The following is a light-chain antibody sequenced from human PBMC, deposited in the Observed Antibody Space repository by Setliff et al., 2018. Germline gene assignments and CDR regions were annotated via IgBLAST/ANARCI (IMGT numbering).Light chain of an antibody. J-gene: IGKJ1*01. V-gene: IGKV4-1*01. CDR1: QSIFYSSNNRNY. Sequence: DIVMTQSPDSLAVSLGERATINCKSSQSIFYSSNNRNYLAWYQQKPGQPPELLISWASTRQSGVPDRFGGSGSGADFTLTISSLHAEDVAVYFCQQYYKTPLTFGQGTKVDIK. CDR3: QQYYKTPLT. CDR2: WAS.